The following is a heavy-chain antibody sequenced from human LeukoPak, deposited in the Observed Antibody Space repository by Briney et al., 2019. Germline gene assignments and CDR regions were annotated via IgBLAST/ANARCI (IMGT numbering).Heavy chain of an antibody. CDR2: IHPRSGDT. V-gene: IGHV1-2*02. D-gene: IGHD3-10*01. J-gene: IGHJ5*02. Sequence: ASVKVSCKASGYSFTAFYIHWVRQAPGQGLEWMGWIHPRSGDTSYAQKFQGRVTMARDTSISTVYLDLSSLGSDDTAVYYCARSGMVRGFDPWGQGTLVTVSS. CDR1: GYSFTAFY. CDR3: ARSGMVRGFDP.